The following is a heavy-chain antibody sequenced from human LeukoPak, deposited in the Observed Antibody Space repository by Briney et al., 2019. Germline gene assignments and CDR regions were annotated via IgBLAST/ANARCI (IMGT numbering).Heavy chain of an antibody. CDR1: GFTFSSYW. CDR3: ARESGSRSNAFDI. J-gene: IGHJ3*02. D-gene: IGHD6-13*01. CDR2: IKQDGSEK. Sequence: SGGSLRLSCAASGFTFSSYWMSWVRQAPGKGLEWVANIKQDGSEKYYVDSVKGRFTISRDNAKNSLYLQMNSLRAEDTAVYYCARESGSRSNAFDIWGQGTMVTVSS. V-gene: IGHV3-7*01.